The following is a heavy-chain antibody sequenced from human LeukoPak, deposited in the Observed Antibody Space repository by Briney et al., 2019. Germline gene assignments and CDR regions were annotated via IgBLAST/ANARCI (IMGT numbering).Heavy chain of an antibody. D-gene: IGHD4-17*01. V-gene: IGHV4-39*01. J-gene: IGHJ4*02. Sequence: SSETLSLTCTVSGDSFSSSSHYWGWLRQPPGRGLEWIGSIRNSGNTYYSPSLKSRVTISVDTSKKQFSLKLSSVTAADTAVYYCARHVYGEYGPGDYWGQGILVTVSS. CDR1: GDSFSSSSHY. CDR2: IRNSGNT. CDR3: ARHVYGEYGPGDY.